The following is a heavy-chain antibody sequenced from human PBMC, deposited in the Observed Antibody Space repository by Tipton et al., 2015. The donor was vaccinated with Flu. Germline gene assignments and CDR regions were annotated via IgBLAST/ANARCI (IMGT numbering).Heavy chain of an antibody. CDR2: IYYSGST. CDR1: GGSVSSGSYY. V-gene: IGHV4-61*01. CDR3: ARAYCSSTSCYYYYGMDV. Sequence: TLSLTCTVSGGSVSSGSYYWSWIRQPPGKGLEWIGYIYYSGSTNYNPSLKSRVTISVDTSKNQFSLKLSSVTAADTAVYYCARAYCSSTSCYYYYGMDVWGQGTTVTVSS. J-gene: IGHJ6*02. D-gene: IGHD2-2*01.